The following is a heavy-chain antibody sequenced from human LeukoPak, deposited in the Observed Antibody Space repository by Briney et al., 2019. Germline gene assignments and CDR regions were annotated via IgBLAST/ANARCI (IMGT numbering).Heavy chain of an antibody. Sequence: SETLSLTCAVYGGSFSGYYWSWIRQPPGKGLEWIGEINHSGSTNYNPSLKSRVTISVDTSKNQFSLKMSSVTAADTAVYYCARLRAKHYDILTGYFGIYYFDYWGQGTLVTVSS. CDR2: INHSGST. J-gene: IGHJ4*02. D-gene: IGHD3-9*01. V-gene: IGHV4-34*01. CDR3: ARLRAKHYDILTGYFGIYYFDY. CDR1: GGSFSGYY.